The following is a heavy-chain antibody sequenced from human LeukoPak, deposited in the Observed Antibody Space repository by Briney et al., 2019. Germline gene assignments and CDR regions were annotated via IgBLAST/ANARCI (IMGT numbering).Heavy chain of an antibody. CDR1: GFTFSSYS. CDR2: ISSSSSYI. D-gene: IGHD6-19*01. Sequence: PGGSLRLSCAASGFTFSSYSMNWVRQAPGKGLEWVSSISSSSSYIYYADSVKGRFTISRDNAKNSQYLQMNSLRAEDTAVYYCARAHSSGWYWFDPWGQGTLVTVSS. J-gene: IGHJ5*02. CDR3: ARAHSSGWYWFDP. V-gene: IGHV3-21*01.